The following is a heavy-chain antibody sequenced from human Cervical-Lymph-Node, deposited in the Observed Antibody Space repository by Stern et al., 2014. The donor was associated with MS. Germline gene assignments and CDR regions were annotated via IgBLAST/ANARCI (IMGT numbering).Heavy chain of an antibody. V-gene: IGHV3-33*01. J-gene: IGHJ4*02. Sequence: VQLVESGGGVVQPGRSLRLSCIASGFTFSNYGMHWVRQAPGKGLGWVATIWHDGSNTYYADSVRGRFTISRDNSKNTLSLQMNSLRVDDTAVYYCVRDWSSNAYKSEDYWGQGTLVTVSS. CDR1: GFTFSNYG. CDR2: IWHDGSNT. D-gene: IGHD4-11*01. CDR3: VRDWSSNAYKSEDY.